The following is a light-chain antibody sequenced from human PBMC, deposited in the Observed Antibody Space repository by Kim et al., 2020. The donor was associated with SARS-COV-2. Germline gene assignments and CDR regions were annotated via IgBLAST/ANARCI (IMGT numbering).Light chain of an antibody. J-gene: IGLJ2*01. CDR2: RDS. V-gene: IGLV3-9*01. CDR3: QVWDRSTVV. CDR1: NIGSKN. Sequence: SYELTQPLSVSVALGQTASITCGGNNIGSKNVHWYQQKPGQAPVLVIYRDSNRPSGIPERFSGSNSGNTATLTISRAQAGDEADYHCQVWDRSTVVFGGG.